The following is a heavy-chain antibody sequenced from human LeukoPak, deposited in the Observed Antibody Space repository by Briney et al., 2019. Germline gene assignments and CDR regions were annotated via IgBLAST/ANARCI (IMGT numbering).Heavy chain of an antibody. CDR2: IKQDGSEK. Sequence: SGGSLRLSCAASGFTFSSYWMSWVRQAPGKGLEWVANIKQDGSEKYYVDSVKGRFTISRDNAKNSLYLQMNSLRAEDTAVYYCARYCSSTSCQPLFYYYYYGMDVWGQGTTVTVSS. D-gene: IGHD2-2*01. CDR3: ARYCSSTSCQPLFYYYYYGMDV. CDR1: GFTFSSYW. J-gene: IGHJ6*02. V-gene: IGHV3-7*01.